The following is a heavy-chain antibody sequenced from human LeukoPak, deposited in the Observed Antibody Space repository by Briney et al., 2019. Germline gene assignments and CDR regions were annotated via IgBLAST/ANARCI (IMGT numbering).Heavy chain of an antibody. CDR2: IFPGDSAT. CDR1: GYSFTSYC. CDR3: ARVLHYYDSSGYSFDYGMYV. D-gene: IGHD3-22*01. V-gene: IGHV5-51*01. Sequence: GESLQISCKGSGYSFTSYCIGWVRHLPGKGLEWMGIIFPGDSATRYSPSFQGQVTISADKTISTAYLQWTRLKASNSVMYYCARVLHYYDSSGYSFDYGMYVWGQGTTVTVSS. J-gene: IGHJ6*02.